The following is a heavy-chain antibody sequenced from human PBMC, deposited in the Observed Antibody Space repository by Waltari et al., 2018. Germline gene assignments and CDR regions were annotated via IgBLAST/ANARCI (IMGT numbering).Heavy chain of an antibody. CDR3: ARDLTIAARRDYYYYGMDV. CDR2: INPSGGST. V-gene: IGHV1-46*03. J-gene: IGHJ6*02. CDR1: GYTFTSYY. Sequence: QVQLVQSGAEVKKPGASVKVSCKASGYTFTSYYMHWVRQAPGQGLEWMGIINPSGGSTSYEQKFQGRVTMTRDTSTSTVYMELSSLRSEDTAVYYCARDLTIAARRDYYYYGMDVWGQGTTVTVSS. D-gene: IGHD6-13*01.